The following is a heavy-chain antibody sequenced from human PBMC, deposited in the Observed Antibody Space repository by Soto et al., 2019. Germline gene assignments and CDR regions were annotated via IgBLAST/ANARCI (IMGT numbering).Heavy chain of an antibody. CDR3: ARDQTGTTDYYYYYMDV. Sequence: GSLRLSCAASGFTFSSYWMHWVRQAPGKGLVWVSRINSDGSSTSYADSVKGRFTISRDNAKNTLYLQMNSLRAEDTAVYYCARDQTGTTDYYYYYMDVWGKGTTVTVSS. CDR1: GFTFSSYW. J-gene: IGHJ6*03. V-gene: IGHV3-74*01. CDR2: INSDGSST. D-gene: IGHD1-7*01.